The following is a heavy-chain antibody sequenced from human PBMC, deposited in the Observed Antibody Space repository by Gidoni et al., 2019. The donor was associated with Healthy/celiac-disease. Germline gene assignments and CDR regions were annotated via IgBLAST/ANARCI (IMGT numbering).Heavy chain of an antibody. CDR2: INLSGST. D-gene: IGHD2-8*01. CDR3: ARGKRVYCTNGVCYPTRPTWFDP. Sequence: PGMGLEWIGEINLSGSTNNTPSLKSRVTISVDTSKNQFSLKLSSVTAADTAVYYCARGKRVYCTNGVCYPTRPTWFDPWGQGTLVTVSS. V-gene: IGHV4-34*01. J-gene: IGHJ5*02.